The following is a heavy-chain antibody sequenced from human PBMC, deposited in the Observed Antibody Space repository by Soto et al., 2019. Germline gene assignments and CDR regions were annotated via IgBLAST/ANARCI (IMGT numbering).Heavy chain of an antibody. V-gene: IGHV3-30*03. J-gene: IGHJ4*02. CDR2: ISYDGNKK. Sequence: GGSLRLSCAASGFMFSYYGMHWVRQAPGKGLEWVAVISYDGNKKYYADSVKGRFTISRDMSKKTVHLRMNNLRADDTGVYFCAREMWGWGYDIFGVDISFDHWGQGTPVTVSS. CDR3: AREMWGWGYDIFGVDISFDH. CDR1: GFMFSYYG. D-gene: IGHD3-9*01.